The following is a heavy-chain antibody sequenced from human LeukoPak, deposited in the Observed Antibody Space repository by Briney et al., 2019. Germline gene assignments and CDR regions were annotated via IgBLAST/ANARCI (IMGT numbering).Heavy chain of an antibody. D-gene: IGHD4-23*01. CDR1: GFTVSSNY. CDR2: IYSGGST. CDR3: ARAVVTNNWFDP. Sequence: GGSLRLSSAASGFTVSSNYMSWVRQAPGKGLEWVSVIYSGGSTYYADSVKGRFTISRDNSKNTLYLQMNSLRAEDTAVYYCARAVVTNNWFDPWGQGTLVTVSS. J-gene: IGHJ5*02. V-gene: IGHV3-66*02.